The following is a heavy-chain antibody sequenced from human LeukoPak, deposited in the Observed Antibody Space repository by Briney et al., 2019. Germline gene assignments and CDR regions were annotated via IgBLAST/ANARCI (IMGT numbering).Heavy chain of an antibody. D-gene: IGHD2-15*01. J-gene: IGHJ4*02. CDR3: AGHEGAVAASRLFDY. Sequence: SETLSLTCTVSGGSISTSNYYWGWIRQPPGKGLEWIGNIFYSGSTYYSPSLKSRVTISLDTSRNQFSLKLSSVTAADAAVYYCAGHEGAVAASRLFDYWGQGTLVTVSS. CDR2: IFYSGST. V-gene: IGHV4-39*01. CDR1: GGSISTSNYY.